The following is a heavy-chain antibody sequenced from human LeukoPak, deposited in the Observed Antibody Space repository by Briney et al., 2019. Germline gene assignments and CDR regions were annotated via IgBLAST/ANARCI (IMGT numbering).Heavy chain of an antibody. V-gene: IGHV5-51*01. CDR3: ARHQSLLAIDY. CDR1: GYSFTNYW. D-gene: IGHD2-8*02. J-gene: IGHJ4*02. CDR2: IYPGDSDT. Sequence: GESLKISCQTSGYSFTNYWIGWVRQMPGKGLEWMGIIYPGDSDTRYSPSFQGQVTISADKSISTAYLQWSSLKASDTAMYYCARHQSLLAIDYWGQGTLVTVSS.